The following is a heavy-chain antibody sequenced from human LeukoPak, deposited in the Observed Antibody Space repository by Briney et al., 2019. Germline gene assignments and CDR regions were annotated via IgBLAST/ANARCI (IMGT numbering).Heavy chain of an antibody. CDR2: IYSVGGT. CDR3: ARDTPAGDFEY. V-gene: IGHV3-53*01. CDR1: GFTVSSSY. J-gene: IGHJ4*02. Sequence: GGSLRLSCAASGFTVSSSYISWVRQAPGKGLEWVSVIYSVGGTYYADSVRGRFTISRDNSKNMLYLQMNSLRAEDTAVYYCARDTPAGDFEYWGQGTLVTASS. D-gene: IGHD6-19*01.